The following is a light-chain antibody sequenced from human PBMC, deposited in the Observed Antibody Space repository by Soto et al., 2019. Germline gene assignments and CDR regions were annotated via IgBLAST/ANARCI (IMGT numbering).Light chain of an antibody. CDR2: EVR. V-gene: IGLV2-14*01. J-gene: IGLJ3*02. CDR1: NRDVGSYNL. Sequence: QSALTPPASVSGSPGQSITIACTGTNRDVGSYNLVSWYQQRPGEAPKLIISEVRNRPSGISYRFTGSKSGNTASLTISGVQAEDEADYYCSSYTTTSTLVLGGGTKVTVL. CDR3: SSYTTTSTLV.